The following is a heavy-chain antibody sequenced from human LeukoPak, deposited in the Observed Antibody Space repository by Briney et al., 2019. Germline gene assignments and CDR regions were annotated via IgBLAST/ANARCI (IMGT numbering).Heavy chain of an antibody. CDR3: ASLHGPLSFEFDY. CDR2: ISSSSSYI. D-gene: IGHD3-16*01. V-gene: IGHV3-21*01. Sequence: GGSLRLSCAASGFTFSSYSMNWVRQAPGKGLEWVSSISSSSSYIYYADSVKGRFTISRGNAKNSLYLQMNSLRAEDTAVYYCASLHGPLSFEFDYWGQGTLVTVSS. CDR1: GFTFSSYS. J-gene: IGHJ4*02.